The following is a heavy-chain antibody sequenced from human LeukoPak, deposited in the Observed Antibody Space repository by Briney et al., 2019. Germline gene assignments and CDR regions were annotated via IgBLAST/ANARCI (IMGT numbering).Heavy chain of an antibody. J-gene: IGHJ4*02. V-gene: IGHV4-38-2*02. CDR2: IYHSGST. CDR1: DYSISSSYY. CDR3: ARNSCPSGSCYDNRGYFDY. D-gene: IGHD2-15*01. Sequence: PSETLSLTCTVSDYSISSSYYWGWIRQPPGKGLEWFGIIYHSGSTYYNPSLNSRVTISVDTSKNQFSLKLSSVTAADTAVYYCARNSCPSGSCYDNRGYFDYWGQGTLVTVSS.